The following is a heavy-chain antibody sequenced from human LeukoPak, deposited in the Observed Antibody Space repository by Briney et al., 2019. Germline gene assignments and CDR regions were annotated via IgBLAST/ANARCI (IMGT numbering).Heavy chain of an antibody. J-gene: IGHJ4*02. CDR3: AIYSDTYYFDH. D-gene: IGHD1-26*01. V-gene: IGHV5-51*01. CDR2: IYPGDSDT. CDR1: GYHFTSYW. Sequence: GESLKISCEASGYHFTSYWIGWVRQMPGKGLEWMGIIYPGDSDTRYSPSFQGQVSISADKSISTAYLQWSSLKASDTAMYYCAIYSDTYYFDHWGQGTLVTVSS.